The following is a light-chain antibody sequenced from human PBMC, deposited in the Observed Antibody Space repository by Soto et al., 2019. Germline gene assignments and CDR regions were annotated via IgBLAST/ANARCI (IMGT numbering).Light chain of an antibody. Sequence: AIRMTQSPSSFSASTGDRVTITCRASQGISTYLAWYQQKPGKAPKLLIYAASTSQSGVPSKFSGSGSGTDFTLTISGLQSEDFATYYCQQYYSYPYTFGQGTKLEIK. J-gene: IGKJ2*01. V-gene: IGKV1-8*01. CDR3: QQYYSYPYT. CDR2: AAS. CDR1: QGISTY.